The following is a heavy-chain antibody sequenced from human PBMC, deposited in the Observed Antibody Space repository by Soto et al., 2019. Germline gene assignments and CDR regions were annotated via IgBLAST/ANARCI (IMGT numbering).Heavy chain of an antibody. D-gene: IGHD6-6*01. CDR3: ARETYSSSSDYYCYGMDV. V-gene: IGHV1-18*01. Sequence: ASVKVSCKASGYTFTSYGISWVRQAPGQGLEWMGWISAYNGNTNYAQKLQGRVTMTTDTSTSTAYMELRSLRSDDTAVYYCARETYSSSSDYYCYGMDVWGQGTTVTVSS. CDR1: GYTFTSYG. J-gene: IGHJ6*02. CDR2: ISAYNGNT.